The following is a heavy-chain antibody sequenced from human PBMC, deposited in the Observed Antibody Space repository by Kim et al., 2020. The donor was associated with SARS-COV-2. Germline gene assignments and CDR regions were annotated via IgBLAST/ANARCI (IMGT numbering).Heavy chain of an antibody. CDR3: ARYSSGQYYFDY. Sequence: SETLSLTCTVSGGSISSYYWSWIRQPPGKGLEWIGYIYYSGSTNYNPSLKSRVTISVDTSKNQFSLKLSSVTAADTAVYYCARYSSGQYYFDYWGQGTLVTVSS. V-gene: IGHV4-59*13. D-gene: IGHD6-19*01. CDR2: IYYSGST. J-gene: IGHJ4*02. CDR1: GGSISSYY.